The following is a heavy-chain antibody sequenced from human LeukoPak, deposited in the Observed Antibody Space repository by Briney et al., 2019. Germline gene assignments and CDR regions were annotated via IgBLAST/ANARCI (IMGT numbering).Heavy chain of an antibody. Sequence: GGSLRLSCAASGFTFSRSWMHWVRHAPGKGLVWVSRIDSYGSSTNYADSVKGRFTMSRDNAKNSLYLQMNSLRAEDTAVYYCARDLGIAAAGLDYWGQGTLVTVSS. CDR1: GFTFSRSW. CDR3: ARDLGIAAAGLDY. J-gene: IGHJ4*02. V-gene: IGHV3-74*01. D-gene: IGHD6-13*01. CDR2: IDSYGSST.